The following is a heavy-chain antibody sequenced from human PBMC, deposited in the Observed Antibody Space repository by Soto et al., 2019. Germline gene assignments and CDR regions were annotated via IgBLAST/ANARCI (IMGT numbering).Heavy chain of an antibody. Sequence: GGSLILSCAASGFTFSSYSMNWVRQAPGKGLEWVSYISSSSSAIYYADSVKGRFTISRDNAKNSLYLQMSSLRAEDTAVYYCARDYPHCSSTSCYYDYWGQGTLVTVSS. CDR3: ARDYPHCSSTSCYYDY. CDR1: GFTFSSYS. J-gene: IGHJ4*02. V-gene: IGHV3-48*01. D-gene: IGHD2-2*01. CDR2: ISSSSSAI.